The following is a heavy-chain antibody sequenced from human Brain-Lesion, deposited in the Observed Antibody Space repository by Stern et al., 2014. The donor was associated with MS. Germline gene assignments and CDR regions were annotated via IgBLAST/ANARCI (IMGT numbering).Heavy chain of an antibody. CDR3: ARHDSVPRPSQLYSARDRGPGYFDY. CDR1: GGSISSSTYY. V-gene: IGHV4-39*01. D-gene: IGHD1-26*01. CDR2: IYYSGLT. J-gene: IGHJ4*02. Sequence: VQLVESGPGLVKPSETLSLTCTVSGGSISSSTYYWAWIRQPPGKGLEWIGNIYYSGLTYYNPSLKRRATISVNMSKNQFSLKLSSVTAADTAIYYCARHDSVPRPSQLYSARDRGPGYFDYWGQGTLVTVSS.